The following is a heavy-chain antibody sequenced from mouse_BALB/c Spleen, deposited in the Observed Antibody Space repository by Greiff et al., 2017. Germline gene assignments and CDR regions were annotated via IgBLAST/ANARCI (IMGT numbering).Heavy chain of an antibody. J-gene: IGHJ4*01. V-gene: IGHV2-9-2*01. CDR3: VRFSSVLYAMGY. Sequence: QVQLKESGPGLVAPSQSLSITCIVSGFLLTSYDISWIRQPPGKGLEWLGVIWTGGGTNYNSAFMSRLSISKDNSKSQVFLKMNSLQTDDTAIYYCVRFSSVLYAMGYRGQGTSDTIPS. CDR2: IWTGGGT. CDR1: GFLLTSYD. D-gene: IGHD3-1*01.